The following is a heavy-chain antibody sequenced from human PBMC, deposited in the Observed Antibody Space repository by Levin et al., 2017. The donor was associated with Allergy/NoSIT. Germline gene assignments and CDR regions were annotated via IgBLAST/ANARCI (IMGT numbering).Heavy chain of an antibody. D-gene: IGHD3-9*01. V-gene: IGHV3-53*01. CDR2: IYSGGST. CDR3: AREVTGLDF. CDR1: GLTVSSNY. J-gene: IGHJ4*02. Sequence: GGSLRLSCAASGLTVSSNYMNWVRQAPGKGLEWVAVIYSGGSTYYADSVRGRFTISRDNSKNTLYLQMNSLRADDTAVYYCAREVTGLDFWGQGILVTVSS.